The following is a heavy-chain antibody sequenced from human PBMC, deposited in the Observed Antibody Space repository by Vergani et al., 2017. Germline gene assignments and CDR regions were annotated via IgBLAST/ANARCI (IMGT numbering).Heavy chain of an antibody. V-gene: IGHV3-33*01. D-gene: IGHD6-19*01. CDR3: ARDIRSSGWTGXFDC. J-gene: IGHJ4*02. Sequence: VQLVESGGGVVQPERSLRLSCAASGFTFSSYGMHWVRQAPGKGLEWVAVIWYDGSNKYYADSVKGRFTISRDNSKNTLYLQMNSLRAEDTAVYYCARDIRSSGWTGXFDCWGQGTLVTVSS. CDR2: IWYDGSNK. CDR1: GFTFSSYG.